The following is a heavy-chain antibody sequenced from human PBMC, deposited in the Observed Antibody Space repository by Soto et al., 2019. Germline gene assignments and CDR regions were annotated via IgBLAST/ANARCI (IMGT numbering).Heavy chain of an antibody. Sequence: PSETLSLTFAVNGGPFGGFYWTWIRQSPGKGLEWICEINHGGSTNYNPSLKSLVTMSLDTSKSQFSLKLNSVTAADTAVYYCARGYRISMVILSTNYFDXWGQVTPVTVSX. V-gene: IGHV4-34*01. CDR1: GGPFGGFY. J-gene: IGHJ4*02. CDR2: INHGGST. D-gene: IGHD3-10*01. CDR3: ARGYRISMVILSTNYFDX.